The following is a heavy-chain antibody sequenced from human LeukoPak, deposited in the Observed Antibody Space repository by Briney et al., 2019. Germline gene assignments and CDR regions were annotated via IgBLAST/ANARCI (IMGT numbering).Heavy chain of an antibody. CDR2: LSSSGGAT. CDR3: IRTGDAFDI. J-gene: IGHJ3*02. Sequence: GGSLRLSCVASGFTFSNYAMSWVRQAPGKGLEWVSILSSSGGATYYADSVKGRFTISRDNSKNTLYLQMNSLRPDDTAVYYCIRTGDAFDIWGQGTMVTVSS. CDR1: GFTFSNYA. V-gene: IGHV3-23*01. D-gene: IGHD3-16*01.